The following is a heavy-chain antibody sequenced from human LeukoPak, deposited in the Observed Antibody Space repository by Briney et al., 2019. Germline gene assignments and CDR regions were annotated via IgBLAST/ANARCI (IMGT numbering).Heavy chain of an antibody. J-gene: IGHJ4*02. CDR3: ARDPGNSYGLGYFDY. D-gene: IGHD5-18*01. CDR1: GFTFSNYG. V-gene: IGHV3-30*03. CDR2: ISYDGSNK. Sequence: GGSLRLSCAASGFTFSNYGMHWVRQAPGKGLEWVAVISYDGSNKYYADSVKGRFTISRDNSKNTLYLQMNSLRAEDTAVYYCARDPGNSYGLGYFDYWGQGTLVTVSS.